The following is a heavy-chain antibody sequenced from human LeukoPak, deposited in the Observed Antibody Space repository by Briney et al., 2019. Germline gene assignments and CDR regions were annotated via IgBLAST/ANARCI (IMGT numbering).Heavy chain of an antibody. V-gene: IGHV4-59*01. J-gene: IGHJ6*03. CDR1: GGSISSYY. CDR3: VTGGSPYSYYYYMDV. CDR2: IYYSGSA. D-gene: IGHD5-12*01. Sequence: SETLSLTCTVSGGSISSYYWSWIRRPPGKGLEWIGYIYYSGSANYNPSLKSRVTISVDTSKNQFSLKLRSVTAADTAVYYCVTGGSPYSYYYYMDVWGKGTTVTVSS.